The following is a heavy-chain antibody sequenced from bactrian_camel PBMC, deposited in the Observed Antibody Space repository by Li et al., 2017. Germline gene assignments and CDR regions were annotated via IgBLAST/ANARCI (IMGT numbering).Heavy chain of an antibody. CDR2: IDSASASK. CDR1: GHTGSTGC. J-gene: IGHJ4*01. D-gene: IGHD5*01. V-gene: IGHV3S1*01. Sequence: HVQLVESGGGSVQAGGSLRLSCAASGHTGSTGCMAWFRRAPGKEREGVAAIDSASASKNYADSVKGRFTVSRDLVKKTLYLQMNNLKPEDTAVYYCGAELSGMGWAHFVQNPDFTYQGQGTQVTVS.